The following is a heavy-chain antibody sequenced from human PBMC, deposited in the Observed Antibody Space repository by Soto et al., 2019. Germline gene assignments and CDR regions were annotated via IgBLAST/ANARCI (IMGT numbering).Heavy chain of an antibody. J-gene: IGHJ6*03. V-gene: IGHV4-31*03. CDR1: GGSISSGGYY. CDR2: IYYSGST. CDR3: ARGTYQVKRGYYYYMDV. Sequence: QVQLQESGPGLVKPSQTLSLTCTVSGGSISSGGYYWSWIRQHPGKGLEWIGYIYYSGSTYYNPSLKSRVTISVDTSKNQCSLKLSSVTAADTAVYYCARGTYQVKRGYYYYMDVWGKGTTVTVSS. D-gene: IGHD2-2*01.